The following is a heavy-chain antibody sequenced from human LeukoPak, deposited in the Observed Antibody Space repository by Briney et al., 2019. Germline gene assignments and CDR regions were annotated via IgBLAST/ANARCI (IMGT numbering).Heavy chain of an antibody. J-gene: IGHJ4*02. CDR3: ITPLPYSAQ. CDR1: GFTFSNAY. D-gene: IGHD2-21*01. V-gene: IGHV3-15*07. CDR2: IKPKTDGETT. Sequence: GGSLRLSCAASGFTFSNAYMNWVRQAPGKGLEWVGRIKPKTDGETTEYAARVEDRFSISRDDSKSMMYLQMNSLKTEEPAVYYCITPLPYSAQGGQGTLVPVSS.